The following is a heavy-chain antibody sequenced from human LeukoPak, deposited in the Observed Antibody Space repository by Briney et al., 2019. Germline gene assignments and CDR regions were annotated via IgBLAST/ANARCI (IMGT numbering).Heavy chain of an antibody. V-gene: IGHV3-48*03. Sequence: GSLRLSCAASGFTFSSYEMNWVRQAPGKGLEWVSYITSSGSTIYYADSVKGRFTISRDNAKNSLYLQMNSLRAEDTAVYYCAREVNSAYDQFDYWGQGTLVTVSS. CDR2: ITSSGSTI. CDR1: GFTFSSYE. CDR3: AREVNSAYDQFDY. J-gene: IGHJ4*02. D-gene: IGHD5-12*01.